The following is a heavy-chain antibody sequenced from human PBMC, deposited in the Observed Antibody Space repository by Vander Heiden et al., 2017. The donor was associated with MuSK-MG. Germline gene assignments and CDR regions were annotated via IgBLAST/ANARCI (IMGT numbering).Heavy chain of an antibody. CDR1: GSTFSSYT. Sequence: VVLLESGGGLVQPGGSLRLSCPAPGSTFSSYTMSWVRQAPGKGLEWVSGISGSGGSTYYADSVKGRFTISRDNSKNTLYLQMNSLRAEDTAVYYCAKDTRKVSVGHFDYWGQGTLVTVSS. CDR3: AKDTRKVSVGHFDY. CDR2: ISGSGGST. V-gene: IGHV3-23*01. D-gene: IGHD1-20*01. J-gene: IGHJ4*02.